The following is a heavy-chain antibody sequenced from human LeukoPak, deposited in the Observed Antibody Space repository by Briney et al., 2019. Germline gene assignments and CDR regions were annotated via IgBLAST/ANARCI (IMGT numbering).Heavy chain of an antibody. CDR3: AKVAGSDFWSGQGYFDY. J-gene: IGHJ4*02. D-gene: IGHD3-3*01. Sequence: GGSLRLSCAASGFTFSSYAMSWVRQAPGKGLEWVSAISGSGGSTYYADSVKGWFTISRDNSKNTLYLQMNSLRAEDTAVYYCAKVAGSDFWSGQGYFDYWGQGTLVTVSS. CDR2: ISGSGGST. V-gene: IGHV3-23*01. CDR1: GFTFSSYA.